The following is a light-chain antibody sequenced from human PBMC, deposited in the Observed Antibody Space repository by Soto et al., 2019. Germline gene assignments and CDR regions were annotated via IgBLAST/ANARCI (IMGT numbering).Light chain of an antibody. CDR2: EVS. CDR1: SSDVGGYNY. V-gene: IGLV2-14*01. Sequence: QSALTQPASVSGSPGQSITISCTGTSSDVGGYNYVSWYQQHPGKAPKLMIYEVSNRPSGVSNRFSGSKSGNTASLTISGLQAEGEADYYCSSYTGSSTLYVFGTGTKGTVL. J-gene: IGLJ1*01. CDR3: SSYTGSSTLYV.